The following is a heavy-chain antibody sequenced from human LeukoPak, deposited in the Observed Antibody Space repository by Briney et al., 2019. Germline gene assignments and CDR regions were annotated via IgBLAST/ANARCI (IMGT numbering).Heavy chain of an antibody. Sequence: PGGSLRLSCAASGFIFSDAWMTWVRQAPGKGLEWVGRIKRRTDGGTTDYAAPVKGRFTISRDDSKNTLYLQMNSPKTEDTAVYYCTTISGYAFDYWGQGALVTVSS. CDR2: IKRRTDGGTT. J-gene: IGHJ4*02. V-gene: IGHV3-15*01. D-gene: IGHD5-12*01. CDR3: TTISGYAFDY. CDR1: GFIFSDAW.